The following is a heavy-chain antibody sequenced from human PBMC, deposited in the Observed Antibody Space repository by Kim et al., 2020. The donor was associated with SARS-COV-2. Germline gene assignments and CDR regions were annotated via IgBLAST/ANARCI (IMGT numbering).Heavy chain of an antibody. V-gene: IGHV3-53*01. CDR2: ICTEASR. J-gene: IGHJ4*02. CDR1: GFTFSSDN. CDR3: SRWHRGGVALSDY. D-gene: IGHD3-10*01. Sequence: GGSLRLSCVTSGFTFSSDNMSWVRQAPGKGLEWVAGICTEASRYTADYAKGRFTSSRDTTDNTKYPQFMRLRTVDTDVYDGSRWHRGGVALSDYWCQG.